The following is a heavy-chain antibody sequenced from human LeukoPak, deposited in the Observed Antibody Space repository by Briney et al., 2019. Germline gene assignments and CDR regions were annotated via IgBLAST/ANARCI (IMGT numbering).Heavy chain of an antibody. V-gene: IGHV1-46*01. CDR3: ARELPGQYDMDV. Sequence: ASVKVSCEASGYTFTSYYMHWVRQAPGQGLEWMGIINPSGGSTSYAQKFQGRVTMTRDTSTSTVYMELSSLRSEDTAVYYCARELPGQYDMDVWGQGTTVTVSS. CDR2: INPSGGST. J-gene: IGHJ6*02. D-gene: IGHD2-2*01. CDR1: GYTFTSYY.